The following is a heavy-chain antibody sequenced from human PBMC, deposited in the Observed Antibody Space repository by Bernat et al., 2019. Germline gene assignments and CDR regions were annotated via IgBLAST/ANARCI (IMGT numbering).Heavy chain of an antibody. CDR1: GGSISSSSYY. J-gene: IGHJ6*03. D-gene: IGHD2-2*01. V-gene: IGHV4-39*01. CDR3: ARLRRGVVPAAIKPGYYYMDV. CDR2: ISYSGST. Sequence: QLQLQESGPGLVKPSETLSLTCTVSGGSISSSSYYWGWIRQPPGKGLEWMGSISYSGSTYYNPSLKSRVTISVATSKNQFSLKLSSVTAADTAVYYCARLRRGVVPAAIKPGYYYMDVWGKGTTVTVSS.